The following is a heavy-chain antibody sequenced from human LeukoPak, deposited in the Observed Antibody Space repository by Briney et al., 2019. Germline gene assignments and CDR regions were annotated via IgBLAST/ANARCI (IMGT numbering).Heavy chain of an antibody. V-gene: IGHV3-30*03. J-gene: IGHJ4*02. CDR3: ARGCRSSGNTNCYPL. D-gene: IGHD2-2*01. CDR2: ISYDGSNK. Sequence: PGGSLRLSCAASGFTFNNYGIHWVRQAPGKGLEWVAVISYDGSNKYYADSVKGRFTISRDNSKNTLYLQMSSLRAEDTALYYCARGCRSSGNTNCYPLWGQGTLVTVSS. CDR1: GFTFNNYG.